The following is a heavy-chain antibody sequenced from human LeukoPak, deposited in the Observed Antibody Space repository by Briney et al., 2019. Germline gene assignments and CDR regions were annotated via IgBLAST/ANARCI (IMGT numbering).Heavy chain of an antibody. Sequence: SETLSLTCTVSGGSISSGSYYWSWIRQPAGKGLEWIGRIYTSGSTNYNPSLKSRVTISVDTSKNQFSLKLSSVTAADTAVYYCAREVYDILTGYYYYYYYMDVWGKGTTVTISS. J-gene: IGHJ6*03. CDR2: IYTSGST. V-gene: IGHV4-61*02. D-gene: IGHD3-9*01. CDR3: AREVYDILTGYYYYYYYMDV. CDR1: GGSISSGSYY.